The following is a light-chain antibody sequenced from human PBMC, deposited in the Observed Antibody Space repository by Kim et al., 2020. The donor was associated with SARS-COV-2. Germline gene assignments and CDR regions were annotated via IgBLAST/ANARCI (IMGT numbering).Light chain of an antibody. CDR3: QVWDSNTWV. V-gene: IGLV3-9*01. CDR1: NIGSKI. CDR2: RDT. J-gene: IGLJ3*02. Sequence: SVALGQPATITCGASNIGSKIVHWYQQTPGQAPVMVIDRDTNRPSGIPERFSGSTSGNTATLTISRAQAGDEADYYCQVWDSNTWVFGGGTQLTVL.